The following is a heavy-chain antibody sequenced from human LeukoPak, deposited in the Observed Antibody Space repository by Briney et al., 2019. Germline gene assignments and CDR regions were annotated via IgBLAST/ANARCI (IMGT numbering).Heavy chain of an antibody. Sequence: PGGSLRLSCAASGFTFSSYAMSWVRQAPGKGLEWVSAISGGGGSTYYADSVKGRFTISRDNSKNTLYLQMNSLRAEDTAVYYCAKRPVYYDSLYFDYWGQGTLVTVSS. CDR1: GFTFSSYA. CDR2: ISGGGGST. J-gene: IGHJ4*02. CDR3: AKRPVYYDSLYFDY. V-gene: IGHV3-23*01. D-gene: IGHD3-22*01.